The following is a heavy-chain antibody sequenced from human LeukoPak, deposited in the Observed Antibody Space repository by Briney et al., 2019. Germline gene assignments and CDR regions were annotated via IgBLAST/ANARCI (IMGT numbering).Heavy chain of an antibody. Sequence: SGPVLVKPTETLTLTCTVSGFSLSNFRMGVSWIRQPPGKALEWLVHIFSNDEKSYTTSLKSRLTISKDTSKSQVVLTMTNMDPADTATYYCATYFYDSSGYYSWDYWGQGIVVTVSS. D-gene: IGHD3-22*01. CDR2: IFSNDEK. J-gene: IGHJ4*02. V-gene: IGHV2-26*01. CDR1: GFSLSNFRMG. CDR3: ATYFYDSSGYYSWDY.